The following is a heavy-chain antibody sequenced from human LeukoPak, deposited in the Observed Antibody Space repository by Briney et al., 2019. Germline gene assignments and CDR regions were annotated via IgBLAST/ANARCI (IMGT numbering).Heavy chain of an antibody. J-gene: IGHJ4*02. V-gene: IGHV3-7*01. D-gene: IGHD5-18*01. CDR3: AREPSMVTFDY. Sequence: GGSLRLSCAASGFTFSSYSMNWVRQAPGKGLEWVANIKQDGSEKYYVDSVKGRFTISRDNAKNSLYLQMNSLRAEDTAVYYCAREPSMVTFDYWGQGTLVTVSS. CDR2: IKQDGSEK. CDR1: GFTFSSYS.